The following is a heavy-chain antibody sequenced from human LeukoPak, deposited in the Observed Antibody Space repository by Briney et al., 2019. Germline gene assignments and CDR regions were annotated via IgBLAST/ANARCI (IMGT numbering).Heavy chain of an antibody. CDR2: ISTNGGST. J-gene: IGHJ4*02. Sequence: GGSLRLSCAASGFTFSNYAMHWVRQAPGKGLEYVSAISTNGGSTYYANSVKGRFTISRDNSKNTLYLQMNSLRAEDTAVYYCARGVGVATIYYWGQGTLVTVSS. CDR3: ARGVGVATIYY. V-gene: IGHV3-64*01. CDR1: GFTFSNYA. D-gene: IGHD5-12*01.